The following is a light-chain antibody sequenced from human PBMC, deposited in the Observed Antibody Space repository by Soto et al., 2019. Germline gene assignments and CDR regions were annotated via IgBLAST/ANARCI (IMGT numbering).Light chain of an antibody. CDR2: GVT. CDR3: FSFTTTSTHV. J-gene: IGLJ1*01. CDR1: GGDIGAYNY. Sequence: QSVLTQPASVSGSLGQSITLSCTGSGGDIGAYNYVSWYQQHPGKAPKLIVYGVTHRPSGVSSRFSASKSAYTAYLTISGLQVEDEAEYFCFSFTTTSTHVFGTGTKVTVL. V-gene: IGLV2-14*01.